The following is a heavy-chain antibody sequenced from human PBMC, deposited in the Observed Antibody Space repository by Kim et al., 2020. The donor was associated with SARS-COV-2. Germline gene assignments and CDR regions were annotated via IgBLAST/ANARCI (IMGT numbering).Heavy chain of an antibody. CDR1: GFTIRSNY. J-gene: IGHJ4*02. CDR2: IFVGGTT. V-gene: IGHV3-53*01. Sequence: GGSLRLSCAASGFTIRSNYMTWVRQAPGKGLEWVSVIFVGGTTYYADSVKGRFTISRDHSANTVYLQMTSLRAEDTAVYYCARDHYYGSESDWGQGTLV. D-gene: IGHD3-10*01. CDR3: ARDHYYGSESD.